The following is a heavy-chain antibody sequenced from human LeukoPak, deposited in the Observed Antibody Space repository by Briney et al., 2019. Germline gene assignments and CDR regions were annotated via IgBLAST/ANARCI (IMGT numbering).Heavy chain of an antibody. CDR2: ISYDGSNK. V-gene: IGHV3-30*03. D-gene: IGHD2-2*01. CDR1: GFTFNNYG. CDR3: AQEIVVVPAAPHAFDI. J-gene: IGHJ3*02. Sequence: GGSLRLSCAASGFTFNNYGMHWVRKAPGKGLEWVAVISYDGSNKYYADSVKGRFTISRDNSKNTLYLQMNSLRAEDTAVYYCAQEIVVVPAAPHAFDIWGQGTMVTVSS.